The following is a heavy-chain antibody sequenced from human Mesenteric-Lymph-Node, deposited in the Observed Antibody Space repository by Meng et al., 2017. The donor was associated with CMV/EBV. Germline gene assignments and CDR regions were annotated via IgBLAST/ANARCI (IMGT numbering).Heavy chain of an antibody. Sequence: GGSLRLSCAASGFSFSNYWMSWVRQAPGRGLEWVSVINSGGNTYYAESVKGRFSISRDNSKNKLYLQMNSLRVEDTAVYYCAKGRSHDSSGYYGNWGQGTLVTVSS. D-gene: IGHD3-22*01. V-gene: IGHV3-23*03. CDR3: AKGRSHDSSGYYGN. CDR2: INSGGNT. CDR1: GFSFSNYW. J-gene: IGHJ4*02.